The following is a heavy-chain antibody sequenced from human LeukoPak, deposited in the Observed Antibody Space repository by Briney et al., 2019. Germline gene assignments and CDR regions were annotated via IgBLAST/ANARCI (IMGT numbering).Heavy chain of an antibody. Sequence: GGSLRLSWAASGITFGNNWMHWVRQGPGKGLVWISRNSDGGGAIYADSVKGRFTVSRDNAKNTLYLQMNSLRAEDTAVYYCARDVPHNWFDTWGQGTLVTVSS. J-gene: IGHJ5*02. CDR1: GITFGNNW. V-gene: IGHV3-74*01. CDR3: ARDVPHNWFDT. CDR2: NSDGGGA.